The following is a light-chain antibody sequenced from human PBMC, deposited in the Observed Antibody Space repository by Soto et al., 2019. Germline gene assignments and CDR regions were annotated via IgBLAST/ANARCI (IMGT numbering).Light chain of an antibody. CDR3: QHCNTYSNS. Sequence: EIVLMQSPGTLSLSPGEGATLSCRASQSVNNNYLAWYQQRPGQAPTVLIFDTSRRATGVPDRFSGSGSGTDFTLRISRVEPDDFAVYYCQHCNTYSNSFGQGTKLEIK. J-gene: IGKJ2*01. CDR2: DTS. CDR1: QSVNNNY. V-gene: IGKV3D-20*02.